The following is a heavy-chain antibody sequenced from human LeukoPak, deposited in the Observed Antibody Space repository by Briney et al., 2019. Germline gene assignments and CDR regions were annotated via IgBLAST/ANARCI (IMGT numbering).Heavy chain of an antibody. D-gene: IGHD4-23*01. J-gene: IGHJ4*02. CDR1: GGSISSYY. V-gene: IGHV4-59*01. Sequence: SVTLSLTCTVSGGSISSYYWSWIRQPPGKGLEWIGYIYYSGSTNYNPSLKSRVTISVDTSKNQFSLKLSSVTAADTAVYYCARESLDDYGGLYWGQGTLVTVSS. CDR2: IYYSGST. CDR3: ARESLDDYGGLY.